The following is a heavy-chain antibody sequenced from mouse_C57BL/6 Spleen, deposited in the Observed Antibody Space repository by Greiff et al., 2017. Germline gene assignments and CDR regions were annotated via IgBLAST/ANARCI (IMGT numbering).Heavy chain of an antibody. CDR3: ARSSYDSYYGWFAY. V-gene: IGHV1-69*01. D-gene: IGHD2-3*01. CDR2: IDPSDSYT. J-gene: IGHJ3*01. CDR1: GYTFTSYW. Sequence: QVQLKQSGAELVMPGASVKLSCKASGYTFTSYWMHWVKQRPGQGLEWIGEIDPSDSYTNYNQKFKGKSTLTVDKSSSTAYMQLSSLTSEYSAVYYCARSSYDSYYGWFAYWGQGTLVTVSA.